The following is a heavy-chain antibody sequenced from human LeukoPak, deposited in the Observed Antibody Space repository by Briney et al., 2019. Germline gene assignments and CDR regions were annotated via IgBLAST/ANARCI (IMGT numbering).Heavy chain of an antibody. V-gene: IGHV4-59*01. CDR1: GGSISSYY. Sequence: SETLSLTCTVSGGSISSYYWSWIRQPSGKGLEWIGYIYYSGSTNYNPSLKSRVTISVDTSKNQFSLKLSSVTAADTAVYYCARDIFPADAFDIWGQGTMVTVSS. CDR2: IYYSGST. CDR3: ARDIFPADAFDI. J-gene: IGHJ3*02. D-gene: IGHD3-9*01.